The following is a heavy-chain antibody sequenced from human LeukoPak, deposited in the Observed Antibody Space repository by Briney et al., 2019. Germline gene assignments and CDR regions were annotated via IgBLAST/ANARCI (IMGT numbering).Heavy chain of an antibody. J-gene: IGHJ6*03. D-gene: IGHD3-22*01. CDR3: AKDDRYDSSAHMDV. V-gene: IGHV3-9*01. Sequence: GRSLRLSCAASGFTFDDYAMHWVRQAPGKGLEWVSGTSWNSGSIGYADSVKGRFTISRDNAKNSLYLQMNSLRAEDTALYYCAKDDRYDSSAHMDVWGKGTTVTVSS. CDR1: GFTFDDYA. CDR2: TSWNSGSI.